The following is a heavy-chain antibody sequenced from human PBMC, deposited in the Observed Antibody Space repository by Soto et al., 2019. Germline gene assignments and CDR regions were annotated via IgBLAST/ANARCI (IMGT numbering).Heavy chain of an antibody. CDR3: ATEQHLPYPWFDP. CDR1: GGSFSGYY. Sequence: QVQLQQWGAGLLKHSETLSLTCAVYGGSFSGYYWSWIRQPPGKGPEWIGEINHSGSTNYNPSLKSQVTISVDTSKNHFSLKLSSVTAADTGVYYCATEQHLPYPWFDPWGQGTLVTVSS. CDR2: INHSGST. J-gene: IGHJ5*02. V-gene: IGHV4-34*01. D-gene: IGHD6-13*01.